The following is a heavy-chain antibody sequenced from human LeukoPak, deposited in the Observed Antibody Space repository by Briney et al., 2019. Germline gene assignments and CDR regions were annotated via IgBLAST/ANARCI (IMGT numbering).Heavy chain of an antibody. D-gene: IGHD6-19*01. J-gene: IGHJ4*02. Sequence: GGSLRLSCAASGFTVSSNYMSWIRQAPGKGLEWVSYISSSGNTTYNADSVKGRFSITRDNAKNSLYLQMNSLRAEDTAVYYCARDGGSAWFLDYWGQGTLVTVSS. CDR2: ISSSGNTT. CDR3: ARDGGSAWFLDY. CDR1: GFTVSSNY. V-gene: IGHV3-11*04.